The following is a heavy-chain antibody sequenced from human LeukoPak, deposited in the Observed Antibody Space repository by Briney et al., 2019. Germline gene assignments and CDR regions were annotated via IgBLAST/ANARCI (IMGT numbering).Heavy chain of an antibody. CDR2: IYYSGST. J-gene: IGHJ4*02. CDR1: GGSISSYY. V-gene: IGHV4-39*01. Sequence: SETLSLTCTVSGGSISSYYWSWIRQPPGKGLEWIGSIYYSGSTYYNPSLKSRVTISVDTSKNQFSLKLSSVTAADTAVYYCAIPYDEGGYYRFWGQGTLVTVSS. D-gene: IGHD3-10*01. CDR3: AIPYDEGGYYRF.